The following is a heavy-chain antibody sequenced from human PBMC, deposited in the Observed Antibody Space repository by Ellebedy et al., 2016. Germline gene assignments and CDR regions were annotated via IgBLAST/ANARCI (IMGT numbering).Heavy chain of an antibody. J-gene: IGHJ4*02. D-gene: IGHD6-13*01. Sequence: GGSLRLXXAASGFIFSSYSMNWVRQAPGKGLEWVSFISSSSSTIYYADSVKGRFTISRDNAKNSLYLQMNSLRAEDTAVYYCAKSYSSTWHYFDYWGRGTLVAVSS. V-gene: IGHV3-48*04. CDR3: AKSYSSTWHYFDY. CDR2: ISSSSSTI. CDR1: GFIFSSYS.